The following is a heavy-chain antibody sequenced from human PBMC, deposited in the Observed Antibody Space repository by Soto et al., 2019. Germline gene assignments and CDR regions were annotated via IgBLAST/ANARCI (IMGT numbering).Heavy chain of an antibody. V-gene: IGHV4-59*01. J-gene: IGHJ6*02. CDR2: MYNTGST. CDR1: GGSISGYY. CDR3: ARDLWGYCGTDCYPLDV. D-gene: IGHD2-21*02. Sequence: QVQLQESGPGLVKPSETLSLTCTVSGGSISGYYWSWIRQPPGKGLEWIGYMYNTGSTVYNPSFKSRLSISADTSKNQFSLKLNSVTAADTAVYYCARDLWGYCGTDCYPLDVWGQGTTVTVSS.